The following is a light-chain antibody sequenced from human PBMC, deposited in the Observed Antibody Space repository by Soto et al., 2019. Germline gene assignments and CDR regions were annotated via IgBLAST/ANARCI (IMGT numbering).Light chain of an antibody. J-gene: IGKJ2*01. V-gene: IGKV3-11*01. CDR3: QQRSNWPPYT. Sequence: EIVLTQSPATLSLSPGERDTLSCRASQSVSSYLAWYQQKPGQAPRLLIYDASNRATGIQARLSGSGSGTDFALTISSLEPEDFAVFYCQQRSNWPPYTFGQGTKLEIK. CDR2: DAS. CDR1: QSVSSY.